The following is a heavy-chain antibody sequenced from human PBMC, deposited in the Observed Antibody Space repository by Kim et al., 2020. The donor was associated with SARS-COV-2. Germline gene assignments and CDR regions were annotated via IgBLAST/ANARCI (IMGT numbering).Heavy chain of an antibody. CDR1: GGSISSGSYY. Sequence: SETLSLTCTVSGGSISSGSYYWSWIRQPAGKGLEWIGRIYTSGSTNYNPSLKSRVTISVDTSKNQFSLKLSSVTAADTAVYYCARDTRYYDSSGNYLDYWGQGTLVTVSS. CDR3: ARDTRYYDSSGNYLDY. CDR2: IYTSGST. J-gene: IGHJ4*02. D-gene: IGHD3-22*01. V-gene: IGHV4-61*02.